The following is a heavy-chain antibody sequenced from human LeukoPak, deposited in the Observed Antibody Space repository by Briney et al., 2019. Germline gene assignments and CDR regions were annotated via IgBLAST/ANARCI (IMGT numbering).Heavy chain of an antibody. CDR3: ARDKYYDFWSGYGEANDY. V-gene: IGHV3-7*01. CDR1: GFTVSSYW. J-gene: IGHJ4*02. D-gene: IGHD3-3*01. Sequence: PGGSLRLSCAASGFTVSSYWMSWVRQAPGKGLEWVANIKQDGSEIYYVDSVKGRFTISRDNAKNSLYLQMNSLRAEDTAVYYCARDKYYDFWSGYGEANDYWGQGTLVTVSS. CDR2: IKQDGSEI.